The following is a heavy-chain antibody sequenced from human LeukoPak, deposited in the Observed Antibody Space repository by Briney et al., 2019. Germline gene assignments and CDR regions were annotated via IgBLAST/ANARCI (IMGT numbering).Heavy chain of an antibody. Sequence: PGRSLRLSCAASGXTFSSYAMHWVRQAPGKGLEWVAVISYDGSNKYYADSVKGRLTISRDNSKNTLYLQVNSLRAEDTAVYYFARGHDAFDIWGQGTMVTVSS. CDR1: GXTFSSYA. J-gene: IGHJ3*02. V-gene: IGHV3-30-3*01. CDR2: ISYDGSNK. CDR3: ARGHDAFDI.